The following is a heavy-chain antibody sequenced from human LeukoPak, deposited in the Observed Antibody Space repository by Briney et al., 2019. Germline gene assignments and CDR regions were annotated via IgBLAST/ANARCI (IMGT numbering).Heavy chain of an antibody. J-gene: IGHJ4*02. Sequence: SQTLSLTCAISGYSVSSNSAAWNWIRQSPSGGLEWLGRTYYRSNWYNDYAVSVKSRITINPDTSKNQFSLHLNSVTPEDTAVYYCARDRYSIDWPFDYWGQGTLVTVSS. CDR3: ARDRYSIDWPFDY. CDR1: GYSVSSNSAA. V-gene: IGHV6-1*01. D-gene: IGHD6-19*01. CDR2: TYYRSNWYN.